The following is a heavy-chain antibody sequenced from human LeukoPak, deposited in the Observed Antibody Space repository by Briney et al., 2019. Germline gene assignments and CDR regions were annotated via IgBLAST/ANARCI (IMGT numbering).Heavy chain of an antibody. CDR2: IYTSGST. J-gene: IGHJ5*02. Sequence: SGTLSLTRTVSGGSISSYYRSWPRQPAAKGLEWIGRIYTSGSTNYNPSLKSRVIMSVDTSKNQFSLKLSSVSAADTAVYYGARAQGDRIATAGNTWFDPWGQGTLVTVSS. D-gene: IGHD6-13*01. CDR3: ARAQGDRIATAGNTWFDP. CDR1: GGSISSYY. V-gene: IGHV4-4*07.